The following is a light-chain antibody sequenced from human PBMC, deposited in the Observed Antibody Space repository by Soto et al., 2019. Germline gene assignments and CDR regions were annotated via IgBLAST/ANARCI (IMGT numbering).Light chain of an antibody. CDR3: QTWGTGIHVV. V-gene: IGLV4-69*01. J-gene: IGLJ2*01. CDR1: SGHSSYA. Sequence: VLTQSPSASASLGALVKLTCTLSSGHSSYAIAWHQQQPEKGPRYLMKLNSDGSHSKGDGIPDRFSGSSSGAERYLTISSLQSEDEADYYCQTWGTGIHVVFGGGTKLTVL. CDR2: LNSDGSH.